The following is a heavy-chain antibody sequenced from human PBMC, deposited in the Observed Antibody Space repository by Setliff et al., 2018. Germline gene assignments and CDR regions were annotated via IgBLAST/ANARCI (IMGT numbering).Heavy chain of an antibody. Sequence: SETLSLTCTVSGGSISSGSYYWSGIRQPAGRGLEWIGHIYTSGSTTYNPSLKSRVTISVDTSKNQSSLKLSSVTAADTAVHYCARVMGGYCSGGSCESDYWGQGTLVTVSS. CDR3: ARVMGGYCSGGSCESDY. J-gene: IGHJ4*02. V-gene: IGHV4-61*09. CDR1: GGSISSGSYY. CDR2: IYTSGST. D-gene: IGHD2-15*01.